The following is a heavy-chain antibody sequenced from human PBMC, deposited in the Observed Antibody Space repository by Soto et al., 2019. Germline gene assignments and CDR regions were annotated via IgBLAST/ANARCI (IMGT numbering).Heavy chain of an antibody. CDR2: INHSGST. Sequence: QVQLQQWGAGLLKPSETQSLTCAVYGGSFSGYYWSWIRQPPGKGLEWIGEINHSGSTNYNPSLKSRVTISVDTSKNQFSLKLSSVTAADTAVYYCARGVPYCSGGSCYSYWFDPWGQGTLVTVSS. CDR3: ARGVPYCSGGSCYSYWFDP. J-gene: IGHJ5*02. D-gene: IGHD2-15*01. V-gene: IGHV4-34*01. CDR1: GGSFSGYY.